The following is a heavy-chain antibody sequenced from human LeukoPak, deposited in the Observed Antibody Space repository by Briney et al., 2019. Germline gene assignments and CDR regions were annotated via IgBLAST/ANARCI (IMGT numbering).Heavy chain of an antibody. Sequence: PSETLSLTCTVSGGSISSSSYYWGWIRQPPGKGLEWIGSIYYSGSTYYNPSLKSRVTISVDTSKNQFSLKLSSVTAADTAVYYCASAPGIAVAGTVWFDPWGQGTLVTVSS. V-gene: IGHV4-39*07. CDR3: ASAPGIAVAGTVWFDP. CDR2: IYYSGST. D-gene: IGHD6-19*01. J-gene: IGHJ5*02. CDR1: GGSISSSSYY.